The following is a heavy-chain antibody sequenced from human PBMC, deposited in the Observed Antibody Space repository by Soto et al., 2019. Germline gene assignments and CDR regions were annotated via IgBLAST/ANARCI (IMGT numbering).Heavy chain of an antibody. V-gene: IGHV4-39*07. CDR2: IHYSGST. J-gene: IGHJ4*02. CDR1: GDSIGTTHSY. Sequence: SETLSLTCTVSGDSIGTTHSYWAWIRQSPGKGLEWIGNIHYSGSTYYNPSLQSRVTISLDTYKNQFSLNLSSVTAADTAMYYCARDRKGSNGLTDYWGQGALVTVSS. CDR3: ARDRKGSNGLTDY. D-gene: IGHD3-9*01.